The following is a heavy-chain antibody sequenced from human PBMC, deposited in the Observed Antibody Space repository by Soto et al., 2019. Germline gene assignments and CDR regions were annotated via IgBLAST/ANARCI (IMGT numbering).Heavy chain of an antibody. D-gene: IGHD1-1*01. J-gene: IGHJ4*02. V-gene: IGHV2-5*02. CDR2: IYWDDDK. CDR1: GFSLSTSGLG. Sequence: QITLKESGPAVVKPTQTLTLTCTFSGFSLSTSGLGVGWIRQPPGKALEWLALIYWDDDKRYSPSLKSRLTITKDPSKNQVVLTLTTVDPVDTATYYCAQRRDNNIFDHWGQGTLVPVSS. CDR3: AQRRDNNIFDH.